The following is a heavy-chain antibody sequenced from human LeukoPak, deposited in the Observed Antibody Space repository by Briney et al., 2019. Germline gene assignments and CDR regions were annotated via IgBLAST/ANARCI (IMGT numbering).Heavy chain of an antibody. Sequence: GGSLRLSCAASGFTFSSYAMSWVRQAPGEGLEWVSSISSSSSYIYYADSVKGRFTISRDNAKNSLYLQMNSLRAEDTAVYYCARGWAKVDVWGKGTTVTVSS. J-gene: IGHJ6*04. D-gene: IGHD1-26*01. CDR2: ISSSSSYI. CDR1: GFTFSSYA. V-gene: IGHV3-21*01. CDR3: ARGWAKVDV.